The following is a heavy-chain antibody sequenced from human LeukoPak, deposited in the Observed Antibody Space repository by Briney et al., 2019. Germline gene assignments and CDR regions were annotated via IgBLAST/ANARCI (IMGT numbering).Heavy chain of an antibody. CDR1: GGSYSGYY. J-gene: IGHJ3*02. CDR3: ARGVLSVYYFDI. V-gene: IGHV4-34*01. Sequence: SETLSLTCAVSGGSYSGYYWAWLRQSPGKGLEWIGEIHYSGATSYSPSVKRRATIFADTSNNRFSLRLSSVTAADTAVYYCARGVLSVYYFDIWGQGSVVTVSS. CDR2: IHYSGAT. D-gene: IGHD3-10*01.